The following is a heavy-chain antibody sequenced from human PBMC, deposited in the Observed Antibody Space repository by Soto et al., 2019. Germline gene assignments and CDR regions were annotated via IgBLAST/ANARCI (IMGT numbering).Heavy chain of an antibody. V-gene: IGHV4-34*01. Sequence: SETLSLTCAVYGGSFSGYYWSWIRQPPGKGLEWIGEINHSGSTNYNPSLKSRVTISVDTSKNQFSLKLSSVTAADTAVYYCARVGYYDSSGYYGDYWGKGTLVTVSS. CDR3: ARVGYYDSSGYYGDY. J-gene: IGHJ4*02. CDR2: INHSGST. D-gene: IGHD3-22*01. CDR1: GGSFSGYY.